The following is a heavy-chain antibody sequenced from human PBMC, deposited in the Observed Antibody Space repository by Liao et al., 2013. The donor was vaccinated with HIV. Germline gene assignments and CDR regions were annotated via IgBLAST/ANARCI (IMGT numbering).Heavy chain of an antibody. Sequence: QVQLEESGPGLVRPSETLSLTCSVSGGSVGGFHWSWIRQTPGKGLEWLGYIDNSGQAKYNPSLKSPVSISGDTSKNQVSLTVTSVTAADTAVYYCARGNRDFWSLFYTGLDHWGPGILVTVAS. D-gene: IGHD3-3*01. J-gene: IGHJ4*02. V-gene: IGHV4-59*02. CDR2: IDNSGQA. CDR1: GGSVGGFH. CDR3: ARGNRDFWSLFYTGLDH.